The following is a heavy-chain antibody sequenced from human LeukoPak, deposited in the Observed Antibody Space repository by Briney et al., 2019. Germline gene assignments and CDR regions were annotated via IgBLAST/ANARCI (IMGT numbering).Heavy chain of an antibody. Sequence: ASVKVSCKASGYTFTGYYMRWVRQAPGQGLEWMGWINPNSGGTNYAQKFQGRITMTRDTSISTAYMELSRLRSDDTAVYYCARVAPYGDYGDYWGQGTLVTVSS. CDR3: ARVAPYGDYGDY. D-gene: IGHD4-17*01. CDR1: GYTFTGYY. CDR2: INPNSGGT. J-gene: IGHJ4*02. V-gene: IGHV1-2*02.